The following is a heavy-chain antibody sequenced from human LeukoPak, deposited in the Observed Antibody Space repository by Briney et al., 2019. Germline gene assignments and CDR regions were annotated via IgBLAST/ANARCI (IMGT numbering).Heavy chain of an antibody. CDR3: AKVARSKTTVTTYFDY. V-gene: IGHV3-23*01. CDR2: ISGSGGST. D-gene: IGHD4-11*01. J-gene: IGHJ4*02. CDR1: GFTFSSYA. Sequence: GGSLRLSCAASGFTFSSYAMSWVRQAPGRGLEWVSAISGSGGSTYYADSVKGRFTISRDNSKNTLYLQMNSLRAEDTAVYYCAKVARSKTTVTTYFDYWGQGTLVTVSS.